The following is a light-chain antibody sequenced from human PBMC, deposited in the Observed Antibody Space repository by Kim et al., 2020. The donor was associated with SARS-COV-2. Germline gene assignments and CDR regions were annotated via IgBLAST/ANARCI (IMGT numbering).Light chain of an antibody. J-gene: IGKJ2*01. CDR2: AAA. CDR1: QSMSGW. V-gene: IGKV1-5*03. CDR3: KQDHSYPYT. Sequence: SASVGDRVAIACRASQSMSGWLAWYQQKPGIAPKVLIYAAATLQSGVPSSFSGSGSGTEFTLTINSMQPDDFATYYGKQDHSYPYTFGQGTKLEI.